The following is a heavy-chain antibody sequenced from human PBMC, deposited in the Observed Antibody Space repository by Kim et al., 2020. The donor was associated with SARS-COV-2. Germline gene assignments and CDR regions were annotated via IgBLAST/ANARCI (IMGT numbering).Heavy chain of an antibody. Sequence: SETLSLTCTVSGGSISSGGYYWSWIRQHPGKGLEWIGYIYYSGSTYYNPSLKSRVTISVDTSKNQFSLKLSSVTAADTAVYYCARARKGFGELLSPLGVDYWGQGTLVTVSS. J-gene: IGHJ4*02. CDR2: IYYSGST. D-gene: IGHD3-10*01. V-gene: IGHV4-31*03. CDR3: ARARKGFGELLSPLGVDY. CDR1: GGSISSGGYY.